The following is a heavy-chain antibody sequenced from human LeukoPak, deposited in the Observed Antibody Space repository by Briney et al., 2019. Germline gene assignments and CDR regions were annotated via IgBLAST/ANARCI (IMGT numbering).Heavy chain of an antibody. CDR3: ARGGGSFDY. D-gene: IGHD2-15*01. CDR1: GFTFSSYS. Sequence: GGSLRLSCAASGFTFSSYSMNWVRQAPGKGLEWVSYISSSSSTIYYADSVKGRFTISRDNSKNTLYLQMGSLRAEDMAVYYCARGGGSFDYWGQGTLVTVSS. CDR2: ISSSSSTI. V-gene: IGHV3-48*01. J-gene: IGHJ4*02.